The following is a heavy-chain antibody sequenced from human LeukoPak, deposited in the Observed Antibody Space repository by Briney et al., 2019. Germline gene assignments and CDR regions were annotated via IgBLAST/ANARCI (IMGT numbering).Heavy chain of an antibody. CDR2: IHYTGNT. V-gene: IGHV4-59*02. J-gene: IGHJ5*02. CDR1: GASVRGYY. CDR3: ARDSGTSGEVKFDP. D-gene: IGHD3-10*01. Sequence: SETLSLTCTVSGASVRGYYWSWIRQPPGKGLEWIGYIHYTGNTDYNPSLTSRVTMSVDTSKNQFSLMLTSVTAADTAVYYCARDSGTSGEVKFDPWGQGTLVTVSS.